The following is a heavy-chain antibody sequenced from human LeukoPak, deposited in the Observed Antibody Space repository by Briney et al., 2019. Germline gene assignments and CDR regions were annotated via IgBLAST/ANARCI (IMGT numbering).Heavy chain of an antibody. V-gene: IGHV4-59*01. J-gene: IGHJ6*03. D-gene: IGHD3-22*01. Sequence: SETLSLTCSVSGGSISSYYWSWIRRPPGKGLEWIGNIYYSGSTNYNPSLKSRVTISVDTSKNQFSLKLSSVTAADTAVYYCTRGSIAYYYMDVWGKGTTVTISS. CDR3: TRGSIAYYYMDV. CDR2: IYYSGST. CDR1: GGSISSYY.